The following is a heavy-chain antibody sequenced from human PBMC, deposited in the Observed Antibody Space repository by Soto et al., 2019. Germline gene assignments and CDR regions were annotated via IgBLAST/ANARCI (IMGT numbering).Heavy chain of an antibody. J-gene: IGHJ6*02. D-gene: IGHD3-10*01. CDR2: IDPSDSYT. CDR1: GYSFTSYW. V-gene: IGHV5-10-1*01. Sequence: PGESLKISCKGSGYSFTSYWISWVRQMPGKGPEGMGRIDPSDSYTNYCPSFQGHVTISADKSISTAYLQWSSLKASDTAMYYCAAAPDSGSGSFPYYYYGMDVWGQGTTVTVSS. CDR3: AAAPDSGSGSFPYYYYGMDV.